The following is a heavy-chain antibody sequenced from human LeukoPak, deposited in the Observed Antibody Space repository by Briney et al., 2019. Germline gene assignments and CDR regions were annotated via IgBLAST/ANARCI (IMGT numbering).Heavy chain of an antibody. CDR3: ARDRYYYDSSGYYYFDY. V-gene: IGHV1-69*05. CDR2: IIPIFGTA. J-gene: IGHJ4*02. D-gene: IGHD3-22*01. Sequence: GASVKVSRKASGGTFSSYAISWVRQAPGQGLEWMGRIIPIFGTANYAQKFQGRVTITTDESTSTAYMELSSLRSEDTAVYYCARDRYYYDSSGYYYFDYWGQGTLVTVSS. CDR1: GGTFSSYA.